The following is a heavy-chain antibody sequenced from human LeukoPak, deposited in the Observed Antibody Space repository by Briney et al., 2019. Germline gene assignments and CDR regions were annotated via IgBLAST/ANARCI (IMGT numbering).Heavy chain of an antibody. D-gene: IGHD1-26*01. CDR3: ARRGSMGGSFVGAFDI. CDR2: IYYTGST. V-gene: IGHV4-39*01. Sequence: SETLSLTCTVSGDSFSRNTYSWGWIRQPPGKGLEWIGSIYYTGSTFYNPSLKSRVTIPVDTSKNQFSLKLSSVTAADTAVYYCARRGSMGGSFVGAFDIWGQGTMVTVSA. CDR1: GDSFSRNTYS. J-gene: IGHJ3*02.